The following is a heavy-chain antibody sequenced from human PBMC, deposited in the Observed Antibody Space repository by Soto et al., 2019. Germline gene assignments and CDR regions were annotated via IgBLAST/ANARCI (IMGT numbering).Heavy chain of an antibody. D-gene: IGHD6-13*01. CDR2: ISYDGANT. CDR1: GFTFSDYG. J-gene: IGHJ5*02. V-gene: IGHV3-30*18. CDR3: AKDPSGYSIPFDP. Sequence: QVQLVGSGGGVVQPGRSLRLSCSASGFTFSDYGMHWVRQAPGKRPEWVAVISYDGANTYYADSVKGRFTISRDNSKNTLWLQMNSLRVADTAVYYCAKDPSGYSIPFDPWGQGTLVTVSS.